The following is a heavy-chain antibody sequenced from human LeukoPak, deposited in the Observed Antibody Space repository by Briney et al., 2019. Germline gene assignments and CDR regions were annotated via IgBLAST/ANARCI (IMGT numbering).Heavy chain of an antibody. Sequence: ASVKVSCKASGYTFTSYDINWVRQATGQGLEWMGWMNPNSGNTNYAQKLQGRVTMTTDTSTSTAYMELRSLRSDDTAVYYCARPLTYDFWSGYYHWGQGTLVTVSS. D-gene: IGHD3-3*01. CDR2: MNPNSGNT. CDR3: ARPLTYDFWSGYYH. V-gene: IGHV1-18*01. J-gene: IGHJ4*02. CDR1: GYTFTSYD.